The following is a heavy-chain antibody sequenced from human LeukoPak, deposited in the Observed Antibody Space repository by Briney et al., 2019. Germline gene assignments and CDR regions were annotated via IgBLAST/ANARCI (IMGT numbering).Heavy chain of an antibody. J-gene: IGHJ4*02. D-gene: IGHD4-17*01. CDR2: ISGSNGKT. CDR1: GYSFTTYD. Sequence: ASVKVSCKTSGYSFTTYDVSWVRQAPGQGLQWMGWISGSNGKTNYLLSFQGRLTLTTDTSTSTAYMELRSLRSDDTAIYYCARAGATLTSHFDNWGQGALVIVSS. V-gene: IGHV1-18*01. CDR3: ARAGATLTSHFDN.